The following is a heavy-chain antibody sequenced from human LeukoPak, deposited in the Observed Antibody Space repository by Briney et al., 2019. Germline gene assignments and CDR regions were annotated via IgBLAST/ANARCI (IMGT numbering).Heavy chain of an antibody. V-gene: IGHV5-51*01. CDR1: GYSFASYW. CDR3: ARISGYDQTNFDY. Sequence: GESLKISCKGSGYSFASYWIGWVRQMPGKGLEWMGIIYPGDSDTGYSPSFQGQVTISADKSISTAYLQWSSLKASDTAMYYCARISGYDQTNFDYWGQGTLVTVSS. D-gene: IGHD5-12*01. J-gene: IGHJ4*02. CDR2: IYPGDSDT.